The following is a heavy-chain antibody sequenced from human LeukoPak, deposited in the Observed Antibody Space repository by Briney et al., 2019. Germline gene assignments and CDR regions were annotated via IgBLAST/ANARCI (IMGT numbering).Heavy chain of an antibody. J-gene: IGHJ4*02. Sequence: SETLSLTCTVSGGSISSSSYYWGWIRQPPGKGLEWIGSIYYSGSTYYNPSLKSRVTISVDTYKNLFTLTMSSVTAANTAVYYCARHVLPRSAMTTFYVSYFDYWGQGTLVTVSS. CDR2: IYYSGST. V-gene: IGHV4-39*01. D-gene: IGHD3-16*01. CDR1: GGSISSSSYY. CDR3: ARHVLPRSAMTTFYVSYFDY.